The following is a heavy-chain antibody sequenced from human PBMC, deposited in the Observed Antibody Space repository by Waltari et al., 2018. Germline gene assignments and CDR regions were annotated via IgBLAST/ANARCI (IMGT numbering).Heavy chain of an antibody. D-gene: IGHD2-2*02. V-gene: IGHV4-34*01. CDR1: GGSFSAYY. CDR3: ARSYCSSTSCYSYYYYMDV. J-gene: IGHJ6*03. Sequence: QVQLQQWGAGLLKPSETLSLTCAVYGGSFSAYYWSWLRPPPGKGLEWIGEINHSGSTNYNPSLKSRVTISVDTSKNQFSLKLSSVTAADTAVYYCARSYCSSTSCYSYYYYMDVWGKGTTVTVSS. CDR2: INHSGST.